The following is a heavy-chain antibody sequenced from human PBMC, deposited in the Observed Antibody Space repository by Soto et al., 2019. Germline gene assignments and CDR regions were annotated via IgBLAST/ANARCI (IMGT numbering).Heavy chain of an antibody. CDR1: GVTFSRQD. CDR3: ATNEGRDGYSFDY. J-gene: IGHJ4*02. CDR2: IIPIFGTP. D-gene: IGHD5-12*01. Sequence: GASVKVSCKASGVTFSRQDMRWVRQAPGQELEWMGGIIPIFGTPQYAEKFQDRVTIMADESTSTAYMELSSLTSEDTAVYYCATNEGRDGYSFDYWGQGTLVTVSS. V-gene: IGHV1-69*13.